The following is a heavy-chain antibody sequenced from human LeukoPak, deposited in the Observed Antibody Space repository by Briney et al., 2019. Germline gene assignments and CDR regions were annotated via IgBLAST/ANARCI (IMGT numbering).Heavy chain of an antibody. Sequence: ASVKVSCKASGYTFTGYYMHWVRQAPGRGLEWMGWINPNSGGTNYAQKFQGRVTMTRDTSISTAYMELSRLRSDDTAVYYCAIGGYYFMNAFDIWGQGTMVTVSS. J-gene: IGHJ3*02. D-gene: IGHD3-22*01. CDR2: INPNSGGT. CDR1: GYTFTGYY. V-gene: IGHV1-2*02. CDR3: AIGGYYFMNAFDI.